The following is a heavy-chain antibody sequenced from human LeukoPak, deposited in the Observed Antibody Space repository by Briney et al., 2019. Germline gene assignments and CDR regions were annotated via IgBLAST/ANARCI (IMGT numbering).Heavy chain of an antibody. D-gene: IGHD3-16*01. V-gene: IGHV1-46*01. Sequence: GASVKVSCKASGYTFTSYYMHWVRQAPGQGLEWMGIINPSGGSTSYAQKFQGRVTITRDTSTSTVYMELSSLRSEDTAVYYCARDPLITFGGVRGAVVGAFDIWGQGTMVTVSS. CDR2: INPSGGST. J-gene: IGHJ3*02. CDR3: ARDPLITFGGVRGAVVGAFDI. CDR1: GYTFTSYY.